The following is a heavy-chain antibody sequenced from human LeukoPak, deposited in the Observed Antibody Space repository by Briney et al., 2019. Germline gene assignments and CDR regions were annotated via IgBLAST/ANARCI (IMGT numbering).Heavy chain of an antibody. Sequence: GGSLRLSCAVSGITLSNYSMSWVRQAPGKGLEWVAGISGSGGSTNYADSVKGRFSISRDNPKNTLYLQMNSLGAEDTAVYFCAKRGVVIRVILVGFHKEAYYFDSWGQGALVTVSS. CDR1: GITLSNYS. V-gene: IGHV3-23*01. CDR2: ISGSGGST. CDR3: AKRGVVIRVILVGFHKEAYYFDS. J-gene: IGHJ4*02. D-gene: IGHD3-22*01.